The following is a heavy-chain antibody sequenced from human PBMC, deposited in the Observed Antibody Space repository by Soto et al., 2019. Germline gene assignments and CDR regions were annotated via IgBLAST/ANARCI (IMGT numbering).Heavy chain of an antibody. CDR2: IWYDGSNK. V-gene: IGHV3-33*01. D-gene: IGHD5-18*01. Sequence: ESGGGVVQPGRSLRLSCAASGFTFSSYGMHWVRQAPGKGLEWVAVIWYDGSNKYYADSVKGRFTISRDNSKNTLYLQMNSLRAEDTAVYYCARAGVDTAMVLYYFDYWGQGTLVTVSS. J-gene: IGHJ4*02. CDR1: GFTFSSYG. CDR3: ARAGVDTAMVLYYFDY.